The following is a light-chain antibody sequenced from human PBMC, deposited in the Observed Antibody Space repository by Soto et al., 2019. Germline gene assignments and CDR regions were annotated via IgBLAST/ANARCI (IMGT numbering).Light chain of an antibody. CDR3: HQRQYWPPIT. J-gene: IGKJ5*01. V-gene: IGKV3D-20*02. CDR2: GAS. CDR1: QSVSNNY. Sequence: IVLTQSPGTLSLSPGERATLSCRASQSVSNNYLAWYQQKPGQAPRLLIYGASNRATGTPDRFSGSGSGTDFTLTISSLEPEDFAVYYCHQRQYWPPITFGQGTRLEIK.